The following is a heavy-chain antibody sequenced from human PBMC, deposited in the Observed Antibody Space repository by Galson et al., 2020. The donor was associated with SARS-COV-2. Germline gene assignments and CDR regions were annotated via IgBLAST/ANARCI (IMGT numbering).Heavy chain of an antibody. D-gene: IGHD3-10*01. CDR2: ISRSGRTT. J-gene: IGHJ3*02. CDR3: ARSKPVLLWCGELLADAFDI. V-gene: IGHV3-48*03. CDR1: GFTLSSYE. Sequence: GGSLRLSCAAPGFTLSSYEMNWVRQAPGKGLEWVSYISRSGRTTYYADSVKGRFTIARDNAKNSLYLQMNSLRAEDTAVYYCARSKPVLLWCGELLADAFDIWGQGTMVTVSS.